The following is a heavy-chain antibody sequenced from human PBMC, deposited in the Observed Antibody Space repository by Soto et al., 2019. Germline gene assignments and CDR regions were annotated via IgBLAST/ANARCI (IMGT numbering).Heavy chain of an antibody. V-gene: IGHV3-23*01. CDR2: IGTDGNT. D-gene: IGHD2-2*01. J-gene: IGHJ4*01. CDR1: GFTFNSYA. CDR3: VRKYPGTRPFDY. Sequence: GSLRLSCAASGFTFNSYAMNWVRQAPGRGLACVSAIGTDGNTYYANSVKGRFTISRDNSRTTLYLQMNSLRVEDTALYYCVRKYPGTRPFDYWGQGTLVTVSS.